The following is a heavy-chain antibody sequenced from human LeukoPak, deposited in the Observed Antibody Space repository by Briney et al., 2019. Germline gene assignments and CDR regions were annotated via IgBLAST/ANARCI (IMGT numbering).Heavy chain of an antibody. V-gene: IGHV4-30-4*08. J-gene: IGHJ4*02. D-gene: IGHD2-2*01. CDR2: IYYSGST. CDR1: GGSISSGDYY. Sequence: SQTLSLTCTVSGGSISSGDYYWSWIRQPPGKGLEWIGYIYYSGSTYYNPSLKSRVTISVDTSKNQFSLKLSSVTAADTAVYYCARVINRLVPAASILDYWGQGTLVTVSS. CDR3: ARVINRLVPAASILDY.